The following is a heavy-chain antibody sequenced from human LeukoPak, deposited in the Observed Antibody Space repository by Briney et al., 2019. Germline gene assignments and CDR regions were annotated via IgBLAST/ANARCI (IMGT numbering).Heavy chain of an antibody. CDR1: GYTFTSYV. J-gene: IGHJ4*02. V-gene: IGHV1-18*01. CDR2: ISAYNGNT. Sequence: ASLKVSCKASGYTFTSYVISWVRQAPGQGVEWMGWISAYNGNTNYAQKLQGRVTMTTDTSTSTAYMELRSLRSDDTAVYYCARDLKYSGSYFPDTLPDYWGQGTLVTVSS. D-gene: IGHD1-26*01. CDR3: ARDLKYSGSYFPDTLPDY.